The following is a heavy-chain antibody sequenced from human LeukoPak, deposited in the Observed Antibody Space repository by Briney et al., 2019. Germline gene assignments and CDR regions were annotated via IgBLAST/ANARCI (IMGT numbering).Heavy chain of an antibody. V-gene: IGHV4-59*08. J-gene: IGHJ4*02. CDR2: IYYSGST. Sequence: SETLSLTCTVSGGSISSYYWSWIRQPPGKGLEWIGYIYYSGSTNYNPSLKSRVTISADTSRNQFSLKLSSVTAADTAVYYCARRRDGYKFFDYWGQGTLVTVSS. CDR1: GGSISSYY. D-gene: IGHD5-24*01. CDR3: ARRRDGYKFFDY.